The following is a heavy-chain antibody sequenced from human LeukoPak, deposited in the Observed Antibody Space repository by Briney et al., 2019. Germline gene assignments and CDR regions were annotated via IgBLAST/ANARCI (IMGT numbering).Heavy chain of an antibody. CDR1: GFTFSSYG. CDR2: IRYDGSNK. Sequence: GGSLRLSCAASGFTFSSYGMHWVRQAPGKGLEWVAFIRYDGSNKYYADSVTGRFTISRDNSKNTLYLQMNSLRAEDTAVYYCAKDPHGSGTYPYYFDYWGQGTLVTVSS. J-gene: IGHJ4*02. D-gene: IGHD1-26*01. V-gene: IGHV3-30*02. CDR3: AKDPHGSGTYPYYFDY.